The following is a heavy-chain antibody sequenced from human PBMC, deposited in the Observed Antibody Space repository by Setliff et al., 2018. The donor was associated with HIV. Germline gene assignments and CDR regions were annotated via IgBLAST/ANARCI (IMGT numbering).Heavy chain of an antibody. CDR3: ARRPYYFDS. V-gene: IGHV4-34*01. J-gene: IGHJ4*02. CDR2: IYHSGST. Sequence: PSETLSLTCAVYGGSFSDYYWSWIRQPPGKGLEWIGEIYHSGSTIYNPSLKSRVTISVDTSKNQFSLKLSSVTAADTAVYYCARRPYYFDSWGQGTLVTAPQ. D-gene: IGHD6-6*01. CDR1: GGSFSDYY.